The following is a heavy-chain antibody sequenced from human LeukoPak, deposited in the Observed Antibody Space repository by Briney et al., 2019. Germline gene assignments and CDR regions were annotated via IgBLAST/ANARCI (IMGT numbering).Heavy chain of an antibody. Sequence: SETLSLTCTVSGGSISSYYWSWIRQPSGKGLEWIGEINHSGSSNYNSSLKSRVTISVDTSKNQFSLKLNSVTAADTAVYYCARGGVTMVRGIINWGQGTLVTVSS. CDR3: ARGGVTMVRGIIN. CDR2: INHSGSS. D-gene: IGHD3-10*01. V-gene: IGHV4-34*01. J-gene: IGHJ4*02. CDR1: GGSISSYY.